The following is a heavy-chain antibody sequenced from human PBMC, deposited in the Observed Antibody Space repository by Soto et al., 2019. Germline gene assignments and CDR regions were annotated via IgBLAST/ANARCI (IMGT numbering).Heavy chain of an antibody. CDR2: IYYSGST. J-gene: IGHJ4*02. V-gene: IGHV4-39*01. D-gene: IGHD3-3*01. Sequence: SETLSLTCAVSGGSISSSSYYWGWIRQPPGKGLEWIGSIYYSGSTYYNPSLKSRVTISVDTSKNQFSLKLSSVTAADTAVYYCARRNPAISISDHWGQGTLVTVSS. CDR3: ARRNPAISISDH. CDR1: GGSISSSSYY.